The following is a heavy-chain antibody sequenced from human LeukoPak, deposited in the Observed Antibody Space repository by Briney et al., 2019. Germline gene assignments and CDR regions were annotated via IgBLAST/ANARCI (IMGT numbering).Heavy chain of an antibody. CDR1: GYSFTSYW. V-gene: IGHV5-51*01. D-gene: IGHD2-2*01. CDR2: IYPGDSDT. Sequence: GESLKISCKGSGYSFTSYWIGWVRQMPGKGLEWMGIIYPGDSDTRYSPSFQGQVTISADKSISTAYLQWSSLKASDTAMYYCARFPDCSSTSCSYFDYWGQGTLVTVSS. CDR3: ARFPDCSSTSCSYFDY. J-gene: IGHJ4*02.